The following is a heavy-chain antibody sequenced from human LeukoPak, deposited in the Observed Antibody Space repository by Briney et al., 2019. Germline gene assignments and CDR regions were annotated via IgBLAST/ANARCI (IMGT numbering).Heavy chain of an antibody. Sequence: SETLSLTCTVSGGSISTSNYYWGWIRQPPGKGLEWIGNIFYSGSTYYSPSLKGRVTISLDTSRNQFSLKLSSVTAADTAVYYCARDSPDCGSTTCYKDWFDPWGQGTLVTVSS. CDR1: GGSISTSNYY. J-gene: IGHJ5*02. D-gene: IGHD2-2*02. V-gene: IGHV4-39*07. CDR2: IFYSGST. CDR3: ARDSPDCGSTTCYKDWFDP.